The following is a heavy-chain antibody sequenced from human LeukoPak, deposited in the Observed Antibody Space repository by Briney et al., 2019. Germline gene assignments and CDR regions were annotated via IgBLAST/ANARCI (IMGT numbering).Heavy chain of an antibody. D-gene: IGHD7-27*01. Sequence: GGSLRLSCAASGFTFSSYAMHWVRQAPGKGLEWVAVISYDGSNKYYADSVKGRFTISRDNSKNTLYLQMNSLRAEDAAVYYCARDRAYSGERGSFDYWGQGTLVTGSS. CDR3: ARDRAYSGERGSFDY. V-gene: IGHV3-30-3*01. J-gene: IGHJ4*02. CDR2: ISYDGSNK. CDR1: GFTFSSYA.